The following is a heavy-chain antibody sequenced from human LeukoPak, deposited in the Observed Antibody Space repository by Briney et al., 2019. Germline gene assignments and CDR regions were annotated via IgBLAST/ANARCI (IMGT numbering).Heavy chain of an antibody. J-gene: IGHJ4*02. CDR1: GFTFSSYA. CDR2: INGCGGST. D-gene: IGHD2-21*01. V-gene: IGHV3-23*01. CDR3: AKASRASCGGAFCYHFDS. Sequence: GGSLRLSCAASGFTFSSYAVSWVRQAPGKGLEWVSAINGCGGSTYYADSVKGRFTISRDNSKNTLYLQMNSLRAEDTAVYYCAKASRASCGGAFCYHFDSWGPGTLVTVSS.